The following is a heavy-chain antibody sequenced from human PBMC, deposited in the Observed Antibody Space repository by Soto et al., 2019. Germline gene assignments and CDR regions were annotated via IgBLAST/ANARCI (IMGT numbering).Heavy chain of an antibody. D-gene: IGHD3-3*01. Sequence: PGGSLRLSCAASGFTFSDYYMSWIRQAPGKGLEWVSYISSSSSYTNYADSVKGRFTISRDNAKNSLYLQMNSLRAEDTAVYYCARSVRLNTIFGVVQYYFDYWGQGTLVTVSS. CDR2: ISSSSSYT. CDR3: ARSVRLNTIFGVVQYYFDY. J-gene: IGHJ4*02. V-gene: IGHV3-11*06. CDR1: GFTFSDYY.